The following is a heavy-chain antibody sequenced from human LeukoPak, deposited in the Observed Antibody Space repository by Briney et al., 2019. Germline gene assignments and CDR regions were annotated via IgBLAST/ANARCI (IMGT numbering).Heavy chain of an antibody. CDR1: GYTLTELS. D-gene: IGHD1-26*01. CDR2: FDPEDGET. J-gene: IGHJ4*02. Sequence: ASVKASCKVSGYTLTELSMHWVRQAPGKGLEWMGGFDPEDGETIYAQKFQGRVTMTEDTSTDTAYMELSSLRSEDTAVYYCATGIDPIWGKGSLSYWGQGTLVTVSS. CDR3: ATGIDPIWGKGSLSY. V-gene: IGHV1-24*01.